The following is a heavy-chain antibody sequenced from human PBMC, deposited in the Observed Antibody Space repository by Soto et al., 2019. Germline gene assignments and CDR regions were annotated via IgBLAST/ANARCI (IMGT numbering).Heavy chain of an antibody. CDR3: AHRLGGGDWNGGYFDY. J-gene: IGHJ4*02. V-gene: IGHV2-5*02. Sequence: QITLRESGPTMLAPTQTLTLTCTFSGFSLRTSGVGVGWIRQSPGKALEWLAFAYWDDDNRYSPSLKSRLTVTKDTSKSQVVLTMTNMDPLDTASYYCAHRLGGGDWNGGYFDYWGQGILVTVSS. CDR2: AYWDDDN. CDR1: GFSLRTSGVG. D-gene: IGHD1-1*01.